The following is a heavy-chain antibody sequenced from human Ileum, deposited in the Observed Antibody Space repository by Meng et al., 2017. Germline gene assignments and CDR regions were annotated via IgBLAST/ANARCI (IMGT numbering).Heavy chain of an antibody. CDR3: ASWLNS. V-gene: IGHV3-15*01. CDR2: IKSKTTGGTA. D-gene: IGHD3-16*01. CDR1: GFSFSDTW. Sequence: GESLKISCAASGFSFSDTWMSWVRQAPGKGLEWVGRIKSKTTGGTADYGAPVKDRFTISRDDSTNTLYLQMNSLKTEDTAVYFCASWLNSWGQGTLVTVSS. J-gene: IGHJ5*02.